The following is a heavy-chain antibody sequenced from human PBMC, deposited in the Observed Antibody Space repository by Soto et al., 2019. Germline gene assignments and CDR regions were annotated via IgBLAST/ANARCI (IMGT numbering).Heavy chain of an antibody. CDR2: VAHDGTSK. CDR3: ERDNRITGIVDEIDL. D-gene: IGHD1-20*01. CDR1: GFSFSDHA. V-gene: IGHV3-30-3*01. J-gene: IGHJ5*02. Sequence: GSLRLSCAASGFSFSDHAMHWVRRAPGKGLEWVALVAHDGTSKYYAGSVKGRFTISSDKSSNTLFLQMDSLDTEDTAVYYCERDNRITGIVDEIDLWGRGTLVTVSS.